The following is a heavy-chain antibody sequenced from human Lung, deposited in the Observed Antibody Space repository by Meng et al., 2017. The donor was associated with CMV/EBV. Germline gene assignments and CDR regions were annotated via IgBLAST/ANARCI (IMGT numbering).Heavy chain of an antibody. V-gene: IGHV3-48*03. Sequence: SLKISXAASGFTFSSYEMNWVRQAPGKGLEWVSYISSSGSTIYYADSVKGRFTISRDNAKNSLYLQMNSLRAEDTAVYYCARDRSVYYDTWRDDAFDIWGQGTXVTGSS. J-gene: IGHJ3*02. CDR1: GFTFSSYE. D-gene: IGHD3-22*01. CDR3: ARDRSVYYDTWRDDAFDI. CDR2: ISSSGSTI.